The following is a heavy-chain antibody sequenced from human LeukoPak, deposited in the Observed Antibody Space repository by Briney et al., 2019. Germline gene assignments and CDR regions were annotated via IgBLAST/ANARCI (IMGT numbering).Heavy chain of an antibody. CDR3: ARPRDLFRLKDAFDI. Sequence: SETLSLTCTVSGGSISSYYWSWIRQPPGKGLEWIGYIYYSGSTNYNPSLKSRVTISVDTSKNQFSLKLSSVTAADTAVYYCARPRDLFRLKDAFDIWGQGTMVTVSS. CDR2: IYYSGST. J-gene: IGHJ3*02. V-gene: IGHV4-59*12. CDR1: GGSISSYY. D-gene: IGHD3-10*01.